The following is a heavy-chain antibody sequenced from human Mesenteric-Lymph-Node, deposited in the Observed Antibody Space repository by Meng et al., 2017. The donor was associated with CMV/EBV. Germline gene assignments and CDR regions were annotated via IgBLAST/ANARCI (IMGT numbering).Heavy chain of an antibody. V-gene: IGHV3-30*02. Sequence: GESLKISCAASGFTFSGYDMHWVRQAPGKGLEWVAFIRYDGSNEYYSDSVKGRFTISRDNPKNTLYLQMISLRAEDTAFYYCAKGDKVATITHVWGQGTMVTVSS. CDR3: AKGDKVATITHV. J-gene: IGHJ3*01. D-gene: IGHD5-12*01. CDR1: GFTFSGYD. CDR2: IRYDGSNE.